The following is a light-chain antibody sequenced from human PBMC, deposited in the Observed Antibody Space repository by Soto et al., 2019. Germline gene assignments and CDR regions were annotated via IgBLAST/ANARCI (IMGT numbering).Light chain of an antibody. CDR3: QQRSNWPPIT. Sequence: EIVFTQSTATLSFSPGERATLSCRASQSVSSYLAWYQQKPGQAPRLLIYDASNRATGIPARFSGSGSGTDFTLTISSLEPEDFAVYYCQQRSNWPPITFGQGTRLEI. CDR2: DAS. V-gene: IGKV3-11*01. CDR1: QSVSSY. J-gene: IGKJ5*01.